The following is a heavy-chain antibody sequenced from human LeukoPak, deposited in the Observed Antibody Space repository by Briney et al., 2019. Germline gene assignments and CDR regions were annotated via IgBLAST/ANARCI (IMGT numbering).Heavy chain of an antibody. J-gene: IGHJ4*02. D-gene: IGHD6-19*01. V-gene: IGHV1-18*01. Sequence: VASVKVSCKASGFSFTRYAISWVRQAPGQGLEWMGWISTYNGDTNYAQKFQGRVTMSTDTSTTTAYMELRSLRFDDTAVYYCARDPSNTSGRYAYFDYWGQGTLVTVSS. CDR1: GFSFTRYA. CDR2: ISTYNGDT. CDR3: ARDPSNTSGRYAYFDY.